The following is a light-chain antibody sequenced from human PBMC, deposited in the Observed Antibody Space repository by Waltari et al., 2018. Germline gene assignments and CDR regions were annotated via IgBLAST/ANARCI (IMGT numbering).Light chain of an antibody. Sequence: DIQMTQSPSSLSASVGDRVSITCQASQDISNYSNWYQQKPGKAQKLLVYDVSYLETGVPSRFSGSGFGTDFTFTINSLQPEDIAAYYCQQYDHLPITFGQGTRLEIK. CDR1: QDISNY. J-gene: IGKJ5*01. CDR3: QQYDHLPIT. V-gene: IGKV1-33*01. CDR2: DVS.